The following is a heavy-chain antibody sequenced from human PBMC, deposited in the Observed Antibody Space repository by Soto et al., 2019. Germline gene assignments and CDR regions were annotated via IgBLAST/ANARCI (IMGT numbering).Heavy chain of an antibody. CDR1: GFTFSSYA. J-gene: IGHJ4*02. D-gene: IGHD6-13*01. V-gene: IGHV3-23*01. CDR3: AKSPVPGSSWSANFDY. Sequence: GGSLRLSCAASGFTFSSYAMSWVRQAPGEGLEWVSGISGSGGSTYYADSVKGRFTISRDNTKNTLYLQMNSLKAEDTAVYYCAKSPVPGSSWSANFDYWGQGTLVTVSS. CDR2: ISGSGGST.